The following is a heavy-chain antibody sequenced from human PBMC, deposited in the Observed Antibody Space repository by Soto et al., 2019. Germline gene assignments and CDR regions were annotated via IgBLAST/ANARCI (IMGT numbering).Heavy chain of an antibody. D-gene: IGHD6-19*01. V-gene: IGHV3-21*01. J-gene: IGHJ4*02. CDR2: ISSTSTYT. CDR3: ARDLALAGNY. Sequence: GGSLRLSCAASGFTFRSYAMNWVRQTQEKGLEWVSSISSTSTYTHYADSVKGRFTISRDNANNSLFLQMNSLRAEDTAIYYCARDLALAGNYWGQGAMVTVSS. CDR1: GFTFRSYA.